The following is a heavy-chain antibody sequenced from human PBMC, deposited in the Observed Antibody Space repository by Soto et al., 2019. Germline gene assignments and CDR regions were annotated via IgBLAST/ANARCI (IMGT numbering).Heavy chain of an antibody. V-gene: IGHV3-72*01. CDR1: GFTFSDHY. J-gene: IGHJ6*02. CDR2: TRNKANSYTT. D-gene: IGHD3-22*01. Sequence: EVQLVESGGGLVQPGGSLRLSCAASGFTFSDHYMDWVRQAPGKGLAWVGRTRNKANSYTTEYAASVKSRFTISRDDSKNSLYLQMNSLKTEDTAVYYCARAVQYYYDSSGYYSYGMDVWGQGTTVTVSS. CDR3: ARAVQYYYDSSGYYSYGMDV.